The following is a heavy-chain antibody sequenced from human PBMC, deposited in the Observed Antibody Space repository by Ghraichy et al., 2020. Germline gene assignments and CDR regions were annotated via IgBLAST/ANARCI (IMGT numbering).Heavy chain of an antibody. Sequence: GGSLRLSCAASGFTFSGYWMSWVRQAPGKGLEWVANIKKDGSEKYYVDSVKGRFTISRDNAKNSLYLQMNSLRAEDMAVYYCARDLGSGWYFDYWGQGTLVTVS. CDR2: IKKDGSEK. D-gene: IGHD6-19*01. CDR3: ARDLGSGWYFDY. CDR1: GFTFSGYW. V-gene: IGHV3-7*01. J-gene: IGHJ4*02.